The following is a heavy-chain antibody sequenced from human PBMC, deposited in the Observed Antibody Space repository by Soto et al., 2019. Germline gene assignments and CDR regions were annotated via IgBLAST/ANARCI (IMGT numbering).Heavy chain of an antibody. Sequence: QMQLVQSGPEVKKPGTSVKVSCKASGFTFTSSAMQWVRQARGQRLEWIGWIVVGSGHTNYAQKFQERVTITRDMSTRKAYMELSSLRSEDTAVYYCAADSRYCSGGNCEDYWGQGTLVTVSS. CDR1: GFTFTSSA. CDR3: AADSRYCSGGNCEDY. J-gene: IGHJ4*02. CDR2: IVVGSGHT. D-gene: IGHD2-15*01. V-gene: IGHV1-58*02.